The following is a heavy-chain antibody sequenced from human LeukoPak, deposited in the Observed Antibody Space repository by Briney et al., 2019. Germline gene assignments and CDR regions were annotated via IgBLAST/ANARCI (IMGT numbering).Heavy chain of an antibody. J-gene: IGHJ5*02. Sequence: SETLSLTCAVSGGSFSGYYWSWIRQPPGKGLEWIGEINHSGSTNYNPSLKSRVTISVDTSKNQFSLKLSSVTAADTAVYYCARNGGSGSSLPYFDWFDPWGQGTLVTVSS. CDR3: ARNGGSGSSLPYFDWFDP. CDR2: INHSGST. V-gene: IGHV4-34*01. D-gene: IGHD3-10*01. CDR1: GGSFSGYY.